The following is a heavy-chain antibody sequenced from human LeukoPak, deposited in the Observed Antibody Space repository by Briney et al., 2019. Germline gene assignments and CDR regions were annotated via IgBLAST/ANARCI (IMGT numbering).Heavy chain of an antibody. Sequence: ASVKVSCKVSGYTLTELSMHWVRQAPGKGLEWMGGFDPEDGETIYAQKFQGRVTMTEDTSTGTAYMELSSLRSEDTAVYYCAITVTTFLNFDYWGQGTLVTVSS. D-gene: IGHD4-17*01. CDR2: FDPEDGET. J-gene: IGHJ4*02. V-gene: IGHV1-24*01. CDR1: GYTLTELS. CDR3: AITVTTFLNFDY.